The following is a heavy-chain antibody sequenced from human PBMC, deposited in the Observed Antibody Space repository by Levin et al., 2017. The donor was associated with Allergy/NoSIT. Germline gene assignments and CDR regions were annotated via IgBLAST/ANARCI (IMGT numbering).Heavy chain of an antibody. J-gene: IGHJ4*02. Sequence: ESGPTLVKPTQTLTLTCTFSGFSVTTGDMYIHWIRLPPGKALEWLARIDWDDDVYYNRSLMTRLTISKDTSKNQVVLTMTNVDPVDTATYYCARSVSTATKLDYWGPGILVTVSS. D-gene: IGHD4-17*01. CDR3: ARSVSTATKLDY. CDR1: GFSVTTGDMY. V-gene: IGHV2-70*11. CDR2: IDWDDDV.